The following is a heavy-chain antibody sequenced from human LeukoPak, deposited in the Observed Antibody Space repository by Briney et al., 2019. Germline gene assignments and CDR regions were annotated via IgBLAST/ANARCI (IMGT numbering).Heavy chain of an antibody. CDR2: LKQDGSDK. J-gene: IGHJ4*02. D-gene: IGHD3-10*01. CDR3: TRYSYNSGPNDY. Sequence: PGGSLRVSCAAAGFTFSSHWMSWVRQAPGKGREWVAHLKQDGSDKHYVDSVKGRFTISRDNTKTSLYLQMNSLRAEDTAVYYCTRYSYNSGPNDYWGQGIMVTVSS. V-gene: IGHV3-7*02. CDR1: GFTFSSHW.